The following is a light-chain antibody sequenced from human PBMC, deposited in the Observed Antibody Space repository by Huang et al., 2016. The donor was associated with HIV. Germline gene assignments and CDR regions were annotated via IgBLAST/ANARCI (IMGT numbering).Light chain of an antibody. J-gene: IGKJ1*01. CDR1: QSVSSN. V-gene: IGKV3-15*01. CDR2: VAS. CDR3: QQYNNWPRT. Sequence: EIVMTQSPATLSVFPGERATLSCRASQSVSSNLAWYQQKPGQAPRLLIDVASTRATGIPARFSGSGSGTEFTLTISSLQSEDFAVYYCQQYNNWPRTFGQGTKVEIK.